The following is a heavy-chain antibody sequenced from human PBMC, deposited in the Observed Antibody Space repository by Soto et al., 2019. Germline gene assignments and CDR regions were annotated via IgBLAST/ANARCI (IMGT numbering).Heavy chain of an antibody. J-gene: IGHJ5*02. CDR2: INAGNGNT. D-gene: IGHD2-15*01. CDR1: GYTFTSYA. Sequence: ASVKVSCKASGYTFTSYAMHWVRQAPGQRLEWMGWINAGNGNTKYSQKFQGRVTITRDTSASTAYMELSSLRSEGTAVYYCARDPVVVVAAKVFDPWGQGTLVTVPQ. V-gene: IGHV1-3*01. CDR3: ARDPVVVVAAKVFDP.